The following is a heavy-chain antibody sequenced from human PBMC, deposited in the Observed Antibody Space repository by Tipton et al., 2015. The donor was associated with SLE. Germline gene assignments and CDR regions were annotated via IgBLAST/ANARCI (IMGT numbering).Heavy chain of an antibody. CDR3: AKVGRRQWLVN. CDR2: ISYDGSDK. Sequence: SLRLSCAASGFTFSSYALHWVRQAPGKGLEWVALISYDGSDKNYADSVKGRFTISRDNSKNTLYLQMNSLGAEDTAVYYCAKVGRRQWLVNWGQGTLVTVSS. CDR1: GFTFSSYA. V-gene: IGHV3-30*04. D-gene: IGHD6-19*01. J-gene: IGHJ4*02.